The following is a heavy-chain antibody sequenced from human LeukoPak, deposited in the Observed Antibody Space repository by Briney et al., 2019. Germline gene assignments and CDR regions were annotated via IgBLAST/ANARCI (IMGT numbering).Heavy chain of an antibody. CDR2: IYYSGST. J-gene: IGHJ3*02. Sequence: KSSETLSLTCTVSGGSISSSSYYWGWIRQPPGKGLEWIGSIYYSGSTYYNPSLKSRVTISVDTSKNQFSLKLSSVTAADTAVYYCGLQQLVTSGAFDIWGQGTMVTVSS. D-gene: IGHD6-13*01. CDR3: GLQQLVTSGAFDI. V-gene: IGHV4-39*01. CDR1: GGSISSSSYY.